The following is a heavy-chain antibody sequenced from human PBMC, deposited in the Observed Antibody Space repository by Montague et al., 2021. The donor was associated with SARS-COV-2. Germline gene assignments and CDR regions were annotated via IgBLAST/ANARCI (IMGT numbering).Heavy chain of an antibody. V-gene: IGHV4-59*13. CDR3: ARTEYNWNDWFDP. Sequence: SETLSLTCSVSGGSISSYYWSWIRQSPGKGLEWIGYIFHSGITDYNPSLKSRVTISVDMSKNQFSLQLNSVTAAGSAVYYCARTEYNWNDWFDPWGQGTLGTVSS. CDR2: IFHSGIT. CDR1: GGSISSYY. D-gene: IGHD1-20*01. J-gene: IGHJ5*02.